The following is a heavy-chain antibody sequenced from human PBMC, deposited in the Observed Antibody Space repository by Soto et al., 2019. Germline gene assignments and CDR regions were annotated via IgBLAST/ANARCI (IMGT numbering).Heavy chain of an antibody. CDR1: GGSISSSSYY. D-gene: IGHD3-10*01. CDR3: ARVHSITMVRGVGYIDY. V-gene: IGHV4-39*01. CDR2: IYYSGST. Sequence: TLSLTCTVSGGSISSSSYYWGWIRQPPGKGLEWIGSIYYSGSTYYNPSLKSRVTISVDTSKNQFSLKLSSVTAADTAVYYCARVHSITMVRGVGYIDYWGQGTLVTVSS. J-gene: IGHJ4*02.